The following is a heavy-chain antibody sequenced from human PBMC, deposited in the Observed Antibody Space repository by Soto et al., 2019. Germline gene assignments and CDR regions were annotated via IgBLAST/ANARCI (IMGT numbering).Heavy chain of an antibody. CDR3: VRGDRMAGA. J-gene: IGHJ5*02. CDR2: ISNDGTTI. Sequence: QVQVAESGGGLVKPGESLRLSCAASGFTFSHYYMSWIRQAPGKGLEWVSYISNDGTTIKYVDSVMGRFTVSRDNAKNSHYLQMNSVSAEDTAVYYCVRGDRMAGAWGQGALVTVSS. D-gene: IGHD6-19*01. V-gene: IGHV3-11*01. CDR1: GFTFSHYY.